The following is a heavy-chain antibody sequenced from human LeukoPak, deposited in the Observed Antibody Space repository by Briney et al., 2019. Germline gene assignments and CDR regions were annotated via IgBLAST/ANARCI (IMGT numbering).Heavy chain of an antibody. CDR3: ARDRVRDYGGRLNWFDP. J-gene: IGHJ5*02. Sequence: GGSLRLSCAASGFTFSSYSMNWVRQAPGKGLEWVSSISSSSSYIYYADSVKGRFTISRDNAKNSLYLQMNSLRAEDTAVYYCARDRVRDYGGRLNWFDPWGQGTLVTVSS. V-gene: IGHV3-21*01. CDR1: GFTFSSYS. D-gene: IGHD4-17*01. CDR2: ISSSSSYI.